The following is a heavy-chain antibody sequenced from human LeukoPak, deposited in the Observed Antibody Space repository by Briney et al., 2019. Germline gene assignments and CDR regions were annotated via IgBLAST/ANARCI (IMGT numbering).Heavy chain of an antibody. CDR2: ISGSGGST. V-gene: IGHV3-23*01. CDR3: ARDSSEMSYNYYYYYMDV. CDR1: GFTFSSYA. J-gene: IGHJ6*03. Sequence: PGGSLRLSCAASGFTFSSYAMSWVRQAPGKGLEWVSAISGSGGSTYYADSVKGRFTISRDNSKNTLYLQMNSLRAEDTAVYYCARDSSEMSYNYYYYYMDVWGKGTTVTVSS. D-gene: IGHD2-2*01.